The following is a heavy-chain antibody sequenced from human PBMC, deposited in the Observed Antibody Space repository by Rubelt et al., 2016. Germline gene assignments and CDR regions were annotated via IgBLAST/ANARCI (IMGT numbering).Heavy chain of an antibody. D-gene: IGHD6-13*01. CDR2: IYSGGDT. Sequence: GESGGGLVQPGGSLRLSCAASGFTVGNNFMNWVRQAPGKGLEWVSLIYSGGDTYYADSVKGRFTISRDNSKNTRYLQMNSLRAEDTAIYYCARDAGAAAIGTYGWGQGTLGTVSS. CDR3: ARDAGAAAIGTYG. V-gene: IGHV3-66*01. J-gene: IGHJ4*02. CDR1: GFTVGNNF.